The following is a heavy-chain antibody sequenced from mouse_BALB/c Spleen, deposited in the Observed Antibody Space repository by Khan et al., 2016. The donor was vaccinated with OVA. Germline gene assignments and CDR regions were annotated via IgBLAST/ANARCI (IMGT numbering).Heavy chain of an antibody. J-gene: IGHJ3*01. CDR1: GYTFTDFA. V-gene: IGHV1S137*01. CDR2: ISTYYGDA. CDR3: VRGSGNSRFAY. D-gene: IGHD1-3*01. Sequence: QVQLKQSGAELVGPGVSVKISCKGSGYTFTDFAMHWVKQSHAKSLEGIGVISTYYGDATNNQKFKGKATMTVDNSSSTAYMELARLTSEDSAIYYCVRGSGNSRFAYWGQGTLVTVSA.